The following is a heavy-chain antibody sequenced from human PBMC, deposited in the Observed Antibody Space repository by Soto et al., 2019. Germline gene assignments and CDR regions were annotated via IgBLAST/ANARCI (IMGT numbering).Heavy chain of an antibody. Sequence: ASVKVSCKASGYTLTTYGITWVRQAPGQGLEWVGWINTYNGATKYAQNLQGRVTMTTDTSTSTAFVELRSLRSDDTAVYFCARYCSGGSCHRGVPDYWGQGTLVTVSS. CDR2: INTYNGAT. D-gene: IGHD2-15*01. CDR3: ARYCSGGSCHRGVPDY. J-gene: IGHJ4*02. CDR1: GYTLTTYG. V-gene: IGHV1-18*01.